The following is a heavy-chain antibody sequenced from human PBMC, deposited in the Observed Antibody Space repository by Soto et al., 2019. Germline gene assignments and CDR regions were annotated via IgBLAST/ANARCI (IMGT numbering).Heavy chain of an antibody. CDR2: IYWADDK. CDR1: GFSLSTSGVG. Sequence: QITLKESGPPLVKPTQTLTLTCTFSGFSLSTSGVGVGWIRQPPGKALEWLALIYWADDKRYSPSLKSRLNITKDTSKNQVVLTMTNMDPVDTATYFCAHMGHRSRRVYFDSWGQGTLVTVSS. J-gene: IGHJ4*02. V-gene: IGHV2-5*02. D-gene: IGHD2-15*01. CDR3: AHMGHRSRRVYFDS.